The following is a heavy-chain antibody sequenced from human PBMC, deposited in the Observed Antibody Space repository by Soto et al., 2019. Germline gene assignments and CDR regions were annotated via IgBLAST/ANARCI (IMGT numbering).Heavy chain of an antibody. Sequence: QVQLQESGPGLVKPSENLSLICTVSGGSISSYYWSWIRQPPGKGLEWMGYIYNSGRPNYNPSLKSRVTFSLDTSQNQCSLKLTSVTAVDTAMYYCARHYGYGSGWCETWGQGSLVTVSS. CDR1: GGSISSYY. V-gene: IGHV4-59*08. CDR3: ARHYGYGSGWCET. CDR2: IYNSGRP. J-gene: IGHJ4*02. D-gene: IGHD6-19*01.